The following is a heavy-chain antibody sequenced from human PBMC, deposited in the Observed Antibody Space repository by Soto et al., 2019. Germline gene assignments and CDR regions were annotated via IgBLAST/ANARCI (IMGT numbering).Heavy chain of an antibody. D-gene: IGHD3-10*01. Sequence: QVQLVESGGGVVQPGRSLRLSCAASGFTFSSYGMHWVRQAPGKGLEWVAVISYDGSNKYYADPVKGRFTISRDNSKNTLYLQMNSLRAEDTAVYYCAKEAYCFGSGSQIDYWGQGTLVTVSS. V-gene: IGHV3-30*18. CDR3: AKEAYCFGSGSQIDY. J-gene: IGHJ4*02. CDR1: GFTFSSYG. CDR2: ISYDGSNK.